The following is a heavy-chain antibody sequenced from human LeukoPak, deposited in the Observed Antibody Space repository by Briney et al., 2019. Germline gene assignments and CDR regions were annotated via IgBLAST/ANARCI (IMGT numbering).Heavy chain of an antibody. V-gene: IGHV3-7*01. CDR3: ARGNIVVVPAANYYFDY. J-gene: IGHJ4*02. CDR1: GLAFSDYW. D-gene: IGHD2-2*01. CDR2: IKQDGSEK. Sequence: GGSLRLSCAASGLAFSDYWMSWVRQAPGKGLEWVANIKQDGSEKYYVDSVKGRFTISRDNAKNSLYLQMNSLRAEDTAVYYCARGNIVVVPAANYYFDYWGQGTLVTVSS.